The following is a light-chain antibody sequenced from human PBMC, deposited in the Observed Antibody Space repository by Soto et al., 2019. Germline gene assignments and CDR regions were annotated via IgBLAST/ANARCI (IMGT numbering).Light chain of an antibody. CDR2: GSS. CDR3: LQYGSSPPYT. CDR1: QSVSNNY. Sequence: EVVLTQSPGTLSLSPGERATLSCRASQSVSNNYFAWYQQKPGQAPRLLIFGSSDRATGIPDRFSGSGSGTDFALTIYRLEPEDFAVYYCLQYGSSPPYTFGQGTKLEIK. J-gene: IGKJ2*01. V-gene: IGKV3-20*01.